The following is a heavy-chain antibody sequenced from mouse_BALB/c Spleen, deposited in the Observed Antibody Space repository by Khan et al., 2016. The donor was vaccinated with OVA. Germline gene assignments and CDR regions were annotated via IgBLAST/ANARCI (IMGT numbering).Heavy chain of an antibody. Sequence: VELVESGPGLVAPSQSLSITCTVSGFSLTNYGVRWVRQPPGKGLEWLGIIWGDGSINYHSALITRLSISKDNSNSQVFLKLNSLQTDDTATSYCAKFYYAYVDRGYFDVWGAGTTVTVSS. CDR2: IWGDGSI. D-gene: IGHD2-1*01. J-gene: IGHJ1*01. CDR1: GFSLTNYG. CDR3: AKFYYAYVDRGYFDV. V-gene: IGHV2-3*01.